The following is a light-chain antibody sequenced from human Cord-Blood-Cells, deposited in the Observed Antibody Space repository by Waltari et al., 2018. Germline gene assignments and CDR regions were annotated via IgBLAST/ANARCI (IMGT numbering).Light chain of an antibody. CDR1: SSDVGSYHL. CDR3: CSYAGSSTFWV. V-gene: IGLV2-23*01. J-gene: IGLJ3*02. CDR2: EGS. Sequence: QSALTPPASVSASPGQPITISRTGASSDVGSYHLVSWYQQHPGKPPKLMIYEGSKRPSGVSNRFSGSKSGNTASLTISGLQAEDEADYYCCSYAGSSTFWVFGGGTKLTVL.